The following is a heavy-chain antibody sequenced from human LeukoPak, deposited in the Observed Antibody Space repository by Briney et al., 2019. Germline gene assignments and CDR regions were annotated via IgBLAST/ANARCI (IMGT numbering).Heavy chain of an antibody. J-gene: IGHJ5*02. CDR1: GFTFSSYP. V-gene: IGHV3-23*01. D-gene: IGHD1-26*01. CDR2: ISASGSTT. Sequence: GSLRLSCAASGFTFSSYPMSWVRQTPGKGLEWVSVISASGSTTDYADSVKGRFTISRDNSKNTLYLQMNSLRVDDTAVYYCAKEYPTWVGYNWVDPWGQGTLVTVSS. CDR3: AKEYPTWVGYNWVDP.